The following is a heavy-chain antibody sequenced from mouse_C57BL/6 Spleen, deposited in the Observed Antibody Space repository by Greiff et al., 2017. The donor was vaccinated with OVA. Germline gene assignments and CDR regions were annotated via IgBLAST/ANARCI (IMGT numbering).Heavy chain of an antibody. J-gene: IGHJ4*01. V-gene: IGHV5-6*01. D-gene: IGHD1-1*01. CDR1: GFTFSSYG. Sequence: EVQGVESGGDLVKPGGSLKLSCAASGFTFSSYGMSWVRQTPDKRLEWVATISSGGSYTYYPDSVKGRFTISRDNAKNTLYLQMSSLKSEDTAMYYCARHEDYYGSSYAMDYWGQGTSVTVSS. CDR3: ARHEDYYGSSYAMDY. CDR2: ISSGGSYT.